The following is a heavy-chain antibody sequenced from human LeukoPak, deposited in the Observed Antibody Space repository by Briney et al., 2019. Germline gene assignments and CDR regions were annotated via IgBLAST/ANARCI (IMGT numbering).Heavy chain of an antibody. D-gene: IGHD6-13*01. Sequence: GGSLRLSCAASGFTVSSSYMSWVRLAPGKGLEWVSVIYSGGNTYYADSVKGRFTISRDNSKNTLCLQMNSLRAEDTAVYYCARAPYSTSWYSLAVWGQGTTVTVSS. CDR2: IYSGGNT. CDR3: ARAPYSTSWYSLAV. CDR1: GFTVSSSY. J-gene: IGHJ6*02. V-gene: IGHV3-53*01.